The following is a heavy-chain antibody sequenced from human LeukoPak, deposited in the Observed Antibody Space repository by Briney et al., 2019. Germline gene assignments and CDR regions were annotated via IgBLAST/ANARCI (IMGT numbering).Heavy chain of an antibody. D-gene: IGHD1-26*01. V-gene: IGHV1-2*02. Sequence: ASVKVSCKASGYTFTGYYMHWVRQAHGQGLEWMGWINPNSGGTNYAQKFQGRVTMTRDTSISTAYMELSRLRSDDTAVYYCARSIVGASRKAFDIRGQGTMVTVSS. CDR1: GYTFTGYY. CDR2: INPNSGGT. CDR3: ARSIVGASRKAFDI. J-gene: IGHJ3*02.